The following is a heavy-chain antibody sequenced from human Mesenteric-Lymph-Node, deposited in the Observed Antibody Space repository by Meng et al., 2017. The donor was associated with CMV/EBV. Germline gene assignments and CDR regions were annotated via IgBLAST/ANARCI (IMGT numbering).Heavy chain of an antibody. CDR2: IKQDGSEK. J-gene: IGHJ5*02. CDR3: ARGPRWLDP. CDR1: GFTFSRYW. Sequence: GVLKISCAASGFTFSRYWMSWVRQAPGKGLEWVANIKQDGSEKYYVDSVKGRFTISRDNAKNLLYLQMMSLRAEDTAVYYCARGPRWLDPWGQGTLVTVSS. V-gene: IGHV3-7*01.